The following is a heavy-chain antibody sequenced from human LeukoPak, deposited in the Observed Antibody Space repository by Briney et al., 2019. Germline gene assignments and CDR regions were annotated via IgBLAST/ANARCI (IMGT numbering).Heavy chain of an antibody. CDR1: GVSIRSYY. CDR2: IYYSGST. Sequence: SETLSLTCTVSGVSIRSYYWSWIRQPPGKGLEWIGYIYYSGSTNYNPSLKSRVTISVDTSKNQFSLKLSSVTAADTAVYYCARESIGDCYFDYWGQGNLVTVSS. J-gene: IGHJ4*02. V-gene: IGHV4-59*01. D-gene: IGHD3-10*01. CDR3: ARESIGDCYFDY.